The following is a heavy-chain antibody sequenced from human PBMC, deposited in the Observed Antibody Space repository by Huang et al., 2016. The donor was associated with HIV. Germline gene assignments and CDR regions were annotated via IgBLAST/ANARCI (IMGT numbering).Heavy chain of an antibody. CDR2: IYYSGST. J-gene: IGHJ4*02. Sequence: QLQLQESGPGLVKPSETLSLTCTVSGGSIRSDNYYWGWIRQPPGKGLAGIGSIYYSGSTDYNTSRKRRVTITVDTSKNQFSLKMRSVTAADTAVYYCARLPGSITMIRGVITDPYWGQGTLVTVSS. V-gene: IGHV4-39*01. CDR1: GGSIRSDNYY. CDR3: ARLPGSITMIRGVITDPY. D-gene: IGHD3-10*01.